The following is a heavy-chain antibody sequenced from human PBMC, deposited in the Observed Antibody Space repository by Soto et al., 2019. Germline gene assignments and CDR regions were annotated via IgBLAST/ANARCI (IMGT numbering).Heavy chain of an antibody. CDR2: INHSGIT. CDR3: ARGLSTHIAVAGMGYFDS. D-gene: IGHD6-19*01. CDR1: GGSFSGYF. Sequence: PSETLSLTCTVSGGSFSGYFWTWIRQPPGKGLEWLAEINHSGITNYNPSVESRVSMSVDTSKNQFSLRLYSVTAADTAVYYCARGLSTHIAVAGMGYFDSWGQGTLVTVSS. J-gene: IGHJ4*02. V-gene: IGHV4-34*01.